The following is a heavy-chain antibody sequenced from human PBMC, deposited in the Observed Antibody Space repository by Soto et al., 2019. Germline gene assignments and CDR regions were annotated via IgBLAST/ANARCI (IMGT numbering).Heavy chain of an antibody. CDR2: ISGSGDST. CDR1: GFTFSSYA. CDR3: AKDYQKVRGVYGY. D-gene: IGHD3-10*01. Sequence: GGSLRLSCAASGFTFSSYAMSWVRQAPGKGLEWVSAISGSGDSTYYADSVKGRFTISRDNSKNTLYLQMNSLRAEDTAVYYCAKDYQKVRGVYGYWGQGTQVTVSS. J-gene: IGHJ4*02. V-gene: IGHV3-23*01.